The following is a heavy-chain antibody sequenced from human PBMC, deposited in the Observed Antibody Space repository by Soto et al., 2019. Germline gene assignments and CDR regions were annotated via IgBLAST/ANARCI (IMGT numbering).Heavy chain of an antibody. CDR1: GGTFSSYA. D-gene: IGHD5-18*01. J-gene: IGHJ5*02. V-gene: IGHV1-69*14. CDR3: ARAPRGYSYGYWVPSEGWFDP. Sequence: QVQLVQSGAEVKKPGSSVKVSCKASGGTFSSYAISWVRQAPGQGLEWMGGIIPIFGTANYAQKFQGRVSITEDNSTSTAYMELSSRRSEDTAVYYCARAPRGYSYGYWVPSEGWFDPWGQGTLVTVSS. CDR2: IIPIFGTA.